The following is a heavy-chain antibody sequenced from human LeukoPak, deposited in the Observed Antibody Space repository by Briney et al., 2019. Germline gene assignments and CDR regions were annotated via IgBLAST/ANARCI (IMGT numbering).Heavy chain of an antibody. D-gene: IGHD2-2*01. J-gene: IGHJ5*02. Sequence: GGSLRLSCAASGFTFSDYYMSWIRQAPGKGLEWVSYISSSGSTIYYAGSVKGRFTISRDNAKNSLYLQMNSLRAEDTAVYYCARGRGSAAYNWFDPWGQGTLVTVSS. CDR2: ISSSGSTI. V-gene: IGHV3-11*01. CDR3: ARGRGSAAYNWFDP. CDR1: GFTFSDYY.